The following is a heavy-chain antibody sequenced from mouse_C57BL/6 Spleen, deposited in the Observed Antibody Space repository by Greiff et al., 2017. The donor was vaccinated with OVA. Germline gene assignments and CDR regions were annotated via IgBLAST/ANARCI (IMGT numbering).Heavy chain of an antibody. CDR2: ISSGGDYI. D-gene: IGHD3-2*02. CDR1: GFTFSSYA. CDR3: TRDRDSSGYVNYAMDY. J-gene: IGHJ4*01. V-gene: IGHV5-9-1*02. Sequence: EVQRVESGEGLVKPGGSLKLSCAASGFTFSSYAMSWVRQTPEKRLEWVAYISSGGDYIYYADTVKGRFTISRDNARNTLYLQMSSLKSEDTAMYYCTRDRDSSGYVNYAMDYWGQGTSVTVSS.